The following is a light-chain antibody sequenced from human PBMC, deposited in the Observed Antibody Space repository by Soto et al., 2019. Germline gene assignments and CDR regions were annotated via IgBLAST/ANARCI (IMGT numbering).Light chain of an antibody. J-gene: IGKJ1*01. Sequence: EIVMTQSPVTLSVSPGERATLSCRACQSVSSNLAWYQQKPGQAPRLLIYNASTRATGIPARFSGSGSATEFALTISSLQSEYFAVYYCQQYNNWPRTFGHGTKGDIK. CDR2: NAS. V-gene: IGKV3-15*01. CDR3: QQYNNWPRT. CDR1: QSVSSN.